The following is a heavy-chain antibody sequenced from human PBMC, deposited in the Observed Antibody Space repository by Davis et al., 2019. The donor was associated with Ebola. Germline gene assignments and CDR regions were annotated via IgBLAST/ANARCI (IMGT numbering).Heavy chain of an antibody. V-gene: IGHV1-69*05. CDR1: GGTFSSYA. D-gene: IGHD6-13*01. J-gene: IGHJ4*02. CDR2: IIPIFGTA. Sequence: SVKVSCKASGGTFSSYAISWVRQAPGQGLEWMGGIIPIFGTANYAQKLQGRVTMTTDTSTSTAYMELRSLRSDDTAVYYCASGDSSSWYDYWGQGTLVSVSS. CDR3: ASGDSSSWYDY.